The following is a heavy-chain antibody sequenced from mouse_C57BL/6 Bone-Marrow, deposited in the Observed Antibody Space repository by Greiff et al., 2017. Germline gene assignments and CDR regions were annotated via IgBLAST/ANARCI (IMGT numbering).Heavy chain of an antibody. J-gene: IGHJ2*01. CDR2: IYPRSGNT. D-gene: IGHD1-1*01. Sequence: VMLVESGAELARPGASVKLSCKASGYTFTSYGISWVKQRTGQGLEWIGEIYPRSGNTYYNEKFKGKATLTADKSSSTAYMELRSLTSEDSAVYFCARAVITTVVEDYWGQGTTLTVSS. CDR1: GYTFTSYG. CDR3: ARAVITTVVEDY. V-gene: IGHV1-81*01.